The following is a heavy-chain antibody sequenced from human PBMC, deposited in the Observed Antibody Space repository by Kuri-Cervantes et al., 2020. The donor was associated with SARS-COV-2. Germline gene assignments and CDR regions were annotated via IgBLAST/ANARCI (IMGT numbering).Heavy chain of an antibody. V-gene: IGHV3-64*04. D-gene: IGHD6-19*01. CDR2: ISGNGGST. Sequence: GGSPRLSCSASGFTFSTYAMHWVRQAPGKGLQYVSAISGNGGSTHYADSVKGRFTISRDNSKNTLYLQMNSLRVEDTAVYYCAKDKDSSGWYADFDYWGQGTLVTVSS. CDR1: GFTFSTYA. CDR3: AKDKDSSGWYADFDY. J-gene: IGHJ4*02.